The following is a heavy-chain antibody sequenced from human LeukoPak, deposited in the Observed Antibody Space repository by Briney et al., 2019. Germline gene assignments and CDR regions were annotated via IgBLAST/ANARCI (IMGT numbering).Heavy chain of an antibody. V-gene: IGHV1-69*13. CDR2: IIPIFGTA. J-gene: IGHJ4*02. D-gene: IGHD3-22*01. Sequence: SVKVSCKASGATFSSYAISWVRQAPGQGLEWMGGIIPIFGTANYAQKFQGRVTITADESTSPAYMELSRLRSEDTAVYYCARDNLYYYDSSGYYPYYFDYWGQASQATVSS. CDR3: ARDNLYYYDSSGYYPYYFDY. CDR1: GATFSSYA.